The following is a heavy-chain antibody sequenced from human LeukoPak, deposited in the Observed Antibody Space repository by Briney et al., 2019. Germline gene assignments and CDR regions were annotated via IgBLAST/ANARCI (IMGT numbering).Heavy chain of an antibody. V-gene: IGHV1-18*01. Sequence: ASVKVSCKASGGTFSSYAISWVRQAPGQGLEWMGWISAYNGNTDYAQKLQGRVTMTTDTSTSTAYMELRSLRSDDTAVYYCAWHYDFWSGYYTGGDYWGQGTLVTVSS. CDR3: AWHYDFWSGYYTGGDY. CDR2: ISAYNGNT. J-gene: IGHJ4*02. D-gene: IGHD3-3*01. CDR1: GGTFSSYA.